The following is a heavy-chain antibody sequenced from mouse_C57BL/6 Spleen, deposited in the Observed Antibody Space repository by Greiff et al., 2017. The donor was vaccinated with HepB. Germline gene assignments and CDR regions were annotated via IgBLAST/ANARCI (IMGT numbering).Heavy chain of an antibody. V-gene: IGHV1-69*01. CDR1: GYTFTSYW. CDR3: ARLTGTDVGYFDY. D-gene: IGHD4-1*01. Sequence: VKLQQPGAELVMPGASVKLSCKASGYTFTSYWMHWVKQRPGQGLEWIGEIDPSDSYSNYNQKFKGKSTLTVDKSSSTAYMQLSSLTSEDSAVYYCARLTGTDVGYFDYWGQGTTLTVSS. J-gene: IGHJ2*01. CDR2: IDPSDSYS.